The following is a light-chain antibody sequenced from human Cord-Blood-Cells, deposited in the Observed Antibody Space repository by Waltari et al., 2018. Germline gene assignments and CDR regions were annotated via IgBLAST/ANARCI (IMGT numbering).Light chain of an antibody. CDR1: SSTIGSNY. V-gene: IGLV1-47*01. CDR3: AAWDDSLSGYV. Sequence: QSVLTQPPSASGTPGQRVTISCSGSSSTIGSNYVYWYQQLPGTAPKPPIYRNNQRPSGVPDRFSGSKSGTSASLAISGLRSEDEADYYCAAWDDSLSGYVFGTGTKVTVL. CDR2: RNN. J-gene: IGLJ1*01.